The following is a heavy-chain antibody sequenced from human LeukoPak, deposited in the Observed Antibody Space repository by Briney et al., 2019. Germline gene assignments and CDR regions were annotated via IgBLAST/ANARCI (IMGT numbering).Heavy chain of an antibody. J-gene: IGHJ4*02. CDR1: GFTFSSYA. D-gene: IGHD3-10*01. V-gene: IGHV3-30*04. CDR3: AKGRAGMIRGVCDY. CDR2: ISFDESNK. Sequence: TGGSLRLSCAVSGFTFSSYAMHWFRQAPGKGLQWVAVISFDESNKYYADSVKGRFTISRDNSKNTLYLQMNSLRAEDTAVYYCAKGRAGMIRGVCDYWGQGTLVTVSS.